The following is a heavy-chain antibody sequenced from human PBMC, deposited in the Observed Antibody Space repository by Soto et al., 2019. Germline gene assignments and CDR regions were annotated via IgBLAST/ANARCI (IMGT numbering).Heavy chain of an antibody. CDR3: ASSPWGGYVYDH. J-gene: IGHJ5*02. Sequence: EVHLVESGGGLVQPGGSLRLSCAASGFTFSSYWMHWVRQVPGKGLVWVSRIKSDGSSTNYADSVEGRFTISRDHAKNALYLQINRLRAEDTAVYFCASSPWGGYVYDHWGQGTVVTVSS. CDR1: GFTFSSYW. V-gene: IGHV3-74*01. D-gene: IGHD3-3*01. CDR2: IKSDGSST.